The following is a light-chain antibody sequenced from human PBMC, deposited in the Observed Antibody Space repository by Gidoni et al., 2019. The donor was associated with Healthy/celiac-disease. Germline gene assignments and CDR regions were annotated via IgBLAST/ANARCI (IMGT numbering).Light chain of an antibody. J-gene: IGKJ3*01. CDR3: QQYSNWPPFT. Sequence: IVMTQSPATLSVSPGERATLSCRASQSVSSNLAWYQQKPGQAPRLLIYGASTRATGIPARFSGSGSGTEFTLTISSLQSEDFALYYCQQYSNWPPFTFXPXTKVDIK. CDR2: GAS. V-gene: IGKV3-15*01. CDR1: QSVSSN.